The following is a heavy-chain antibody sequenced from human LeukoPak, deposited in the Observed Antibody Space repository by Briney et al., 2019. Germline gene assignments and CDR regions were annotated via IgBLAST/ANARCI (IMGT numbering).Heavy chain of an antibody. V-gene: IGHV4-61*02. CDR1: GGSISSGSYY. Sequence: TSQTLSLTCTVSGGSISSGSYYWSWIRQPAGKGLEWIGRIYTSGSTNYNPSLKSRVTISVDTSKNQFSLKLSSVTAADTAVYYCARDGRPSPQLGATEWYFDLWGRGTLVTVSS. D-gene: IGHD1-26*01. CDR3: ARDGRPSPQLGATEWYFDL. CDR2: IYTSGST. J-gene: IGHJ2*01.